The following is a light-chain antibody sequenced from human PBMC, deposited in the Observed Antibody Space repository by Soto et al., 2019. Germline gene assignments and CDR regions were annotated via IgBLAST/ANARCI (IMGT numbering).Light chain of an antibody. CDR3: QQYKNWPWT. J-gene: IGKJ1*01. CDR2: GAS. CDR1: QSVSSN. V-gene: IGKV3-15*01. Sequence: IVMTQSPATLSVSPVERSTLCFRASQSVSSNFAWYQQKPGQAPRLLIYGASTRATGIPARFSGSGSGTEFTLTISSLQSEDFAVYYCQQYKNWPWTFGQGTKV.